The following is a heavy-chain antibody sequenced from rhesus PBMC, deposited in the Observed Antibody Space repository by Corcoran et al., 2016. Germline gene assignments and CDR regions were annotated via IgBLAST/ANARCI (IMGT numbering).Heavy chain of an antibody. V-gene: IGHV4-173*01. J-gene: IGHJ3*01. CDR2: ISGIGRST. CDR3: ARDYNFWTGYYTGDAFDF. D-gene: IGHD3-3*01. Sequence: QLQLQESGPGLVKPSETLSLTCAVSGGSISSNYWSWIRQPPGKGLYWIGRISGIGRSTDYNPSLKSRVTISTDTSKNQFSLKLSSVTAADTAVYYCARDYNFWTGYYTGDAFDFWGQGLRVTVSS. CDR1: GGSISSNY.